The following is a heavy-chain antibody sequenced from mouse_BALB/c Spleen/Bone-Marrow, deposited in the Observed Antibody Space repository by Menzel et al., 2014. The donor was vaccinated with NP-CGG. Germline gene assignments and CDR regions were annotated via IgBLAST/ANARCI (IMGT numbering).Heavy chain of an antibody. CDR1: GISITTGNYR. CDR2: IYYSGTI. CDR3: ARDMITTRGFDY. D-gene: IGHD2-4*01. J-gene: IGHJ2*01. Sequence: DVQLVESGPGLVKPSQTVSLTCTVTGISITTGNYRWSRIRQFPGNKLEWIGYIYYSGTITYNPSLTSRTTITRDTSKNQFFLEMNSLTAEDTATYYCARDMITTRGFDYWGQGTTLTVSS. V-gene: IGHV3-5*02.